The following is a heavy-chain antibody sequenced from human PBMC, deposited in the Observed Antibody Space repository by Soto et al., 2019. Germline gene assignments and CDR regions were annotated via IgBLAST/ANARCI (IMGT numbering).Heavy chain of an antibody. V-gene: IGHV1-8*02. Sequence: ASVRVSCKASGYTFTGYYMHWVRQAPGQGLEWMGWMNPNSGNTGYAQKFQGRVTMTRNTSISTAYMELSSLRSEDTAVYYCARARGIAARLEYGMDVWGQGTTVTVSS. CDR1: GYTFTGYY. D-gene: IGHD6-6*01. CDR3: ARARGIAARLEYGMDV. J-gene: IGHJ6*02. CDR2: MNPNSGNT.